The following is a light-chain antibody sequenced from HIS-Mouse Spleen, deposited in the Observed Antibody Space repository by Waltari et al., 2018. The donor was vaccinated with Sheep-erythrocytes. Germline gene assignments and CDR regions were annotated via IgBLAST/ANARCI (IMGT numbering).Light chain of an antibody. CDR3: QQSYSTPQFT. CDR2: AAS. V-gene: IGKV1-39*01. Sequence: DIQMTQSPSSLSASVGDRVTITCRASQSISSYFNWYQQKPGKDPKLLIYAASSLQSGVPSRFSGSGSGTDFTLTISSLQPEDFATYYCQQSYSTPQFTFGPGTKVDIK. CDR1: QSISSY. J-gene: IGKJ3*01.